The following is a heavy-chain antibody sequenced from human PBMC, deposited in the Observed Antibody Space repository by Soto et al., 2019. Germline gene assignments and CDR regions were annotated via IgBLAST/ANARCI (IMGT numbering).Heavy chain of an antibody. J-gene: IGHJ4*02. Sequence: VQLVQSGAEVKKPGASVKVSCKASGYTFTSYAMHWVRQAPGQRLEWMGWINAGNGNTKYSQKFQGRVTITRDTSASTAYMELSSLRSEDTAVYYCARGRSIAAAGTLPLGYWGQGTLVTVSS. V-gene: IGHV1-3*01. CDR3: ARGRSIAAAGTLPLGY. CDR2: INAGNGNT. CDR1: GYTFTSYA. D-gene: IGHD6-13*01.